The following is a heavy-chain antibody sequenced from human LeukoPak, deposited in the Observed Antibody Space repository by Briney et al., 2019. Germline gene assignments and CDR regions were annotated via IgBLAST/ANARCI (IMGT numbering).Heavy chain of an antibody. CDR1: GGSISSGDYY. J-gene: IGHJ5*02. Sequence: SQTLSLTCTVSGGSISSGDYYWSWIRQPPGKGLEWIVYVYYSGSTYYNPSLKSRATISVDTSKNQFSLKLSSVTAADTAVYYCARPYYYDSRIDPWGQGTLVTVSS. CDR3: ARPYYYDSRIDP. CDR2: VYYSGST. D-gene: IGHD3-22*01. V-gene: IGHV4-30-4*01.